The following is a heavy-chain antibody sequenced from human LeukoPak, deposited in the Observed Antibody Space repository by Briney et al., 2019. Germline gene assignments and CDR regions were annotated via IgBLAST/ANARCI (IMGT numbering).Heavy chain of an antibody. J-gene: IGHJ4*02. Sequence: GGSLRLSCAASGFTFSSYAMSWVRQAPGKGLEWVSAISGSGGSTYYADSVKGRFTISRDNSKNTLYLQMNSLRAEVTAVYYRAKDLAVVVPAAPFDYWGQGTLVTVSS. V-gene: IGHV3-23*01. CDR3: AKDLAVVVPAAPFDY. CDR2: ISGSGGST. CDR1: GFTFSSYA. D-gene: IGHD2-2*01.